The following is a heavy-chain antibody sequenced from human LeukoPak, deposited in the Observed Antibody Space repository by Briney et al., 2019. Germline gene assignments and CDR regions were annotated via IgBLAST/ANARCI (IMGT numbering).Heavy chain of an antibody. Sequence: TGGSLRLSCAASGFTFSSYSMNWVRQAPGKGLEWVSSISSSSSYIYYADSVKGRFTISRDNAKNSLYLQMDSLRAEDTAVYYCAPEGATAPLWGQGTLVTVSS. CDR2: ISSSSSYI. CDR1: GFTFSSYS. J-gene: IGHJ4*02. V-gene: IGHV3-21*01. CDR3: APEGATAPL. D-gene: IGHD1-26*01.